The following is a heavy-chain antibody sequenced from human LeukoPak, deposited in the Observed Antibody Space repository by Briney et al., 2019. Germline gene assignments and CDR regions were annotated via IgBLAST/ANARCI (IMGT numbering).Heavy chain of an antibody. CDR1: GVSISSSSYY. CDR2: IYYSGST. Sequence: SETLSLTCTVSGVSISSSSYYWGWIRQPPGKGLEWIGSIYYSGSTYYNPSLKSRVTISVDTSKNQFSLKLSSVTAADTAVYYCARSYSGYDNDAFDIWGQGTMVTVSS. V-gene: IGHV4-39*07. CDR3: ARSYSGYDNDAFDI. D-gene: IGHD5-12*01. J-gene: IGHJ3*02.